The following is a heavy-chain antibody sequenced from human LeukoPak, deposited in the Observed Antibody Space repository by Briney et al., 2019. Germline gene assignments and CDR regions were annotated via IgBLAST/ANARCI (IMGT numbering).Heavy chain of an antibody. CDR2: INPNSGGT. J-gene: IGHJ4*02. CDR1: GYTFTGYY. V-gene: IGHV1-2*02. D-gene: IGHD2-2*02. CDR3: AGYCSSTSCYNSLDY. Sequence: GASVKVSCKAPGYTFTGYYMHWVRQAPGQGLEWMGWINPNSGGTNYAQKFQGRVTMTRDTSISTAYMELSRLRSDDTAVYYCAGYCSSTSCYNSLDYWGQGTLVTVSS.